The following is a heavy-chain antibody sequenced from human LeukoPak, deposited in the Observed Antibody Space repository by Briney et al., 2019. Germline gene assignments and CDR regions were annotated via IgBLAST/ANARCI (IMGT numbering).Heavy chain of an antibody. CDR1: GGSISSGSYY. V-gene: IGHV4-61*02. D-gene: IGHD6-13*01. Sequence: SETLSLTCTVSGGSISSGSYYWIWIRQPAGKGLEWIGRIYTSGSTNYNPSLKSRVTISVDTSKNQFSLKLSSVTAADTAVYYCARMSNSSPIIDYWGQGTLVTVSS. CDR2: IYTSGST. J-gene: IGHJ4*02. CDR3: ARMSNSSPIIDY.